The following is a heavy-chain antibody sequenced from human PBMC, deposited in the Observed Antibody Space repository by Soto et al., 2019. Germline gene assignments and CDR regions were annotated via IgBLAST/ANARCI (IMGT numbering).Heavy chain of an antibody. CDR2: ILVDSHNT. J-gene: IGHJ5*02. CDR3: ASFLGLRGLANWCDP. V-gene: IGHV1-58*01. Sequence: AVKASCRASGFTFADSAVQWVRQARGQSLEWMGRILVDSHNTKSAQKFTERVTISWDVSTSTAFMELNSLRAEDTAVYYCASFLGLRGLANWCDPWGQGTLVTVS. D-gene: IGHD1-7*01. CDR1: GFTFADSA.